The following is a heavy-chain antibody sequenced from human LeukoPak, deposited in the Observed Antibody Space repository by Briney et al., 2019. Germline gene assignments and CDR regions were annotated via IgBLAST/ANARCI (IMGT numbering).Heavy chain of an antibody. V-gene: IGHV3-53*01. J-gene: IGHJ6*02. CDR1: GFTFDDYA. CDR3: ARDYYYYGMDV. CDR2: IYSGGST. Sequence: GGSLRLSCAASGFTFDDYAMHWVRQAPGKGLEWVSVIYSGGSTYYADSVKGRFTISRDNSKNTLYLQMNSLRAEDTAVYYCARDYYYYGMDVWGQGTTVTVSS.